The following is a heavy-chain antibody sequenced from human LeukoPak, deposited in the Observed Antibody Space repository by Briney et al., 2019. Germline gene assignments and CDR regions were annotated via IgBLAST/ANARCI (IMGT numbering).Heavy chain of an antibody. CDR2: IYYSGST. J-gene: IGHJ6*03. CDR3: ARGGGSGSYYFGSYYYYYMDV. Sequence: SETLSLTCTVSGGSISSYYWSWIRQPPGKGPEWIGYIYYSGSTNYNPSLKSRVTISVDTSKNQFSLKLSSVTAADTAVYYCARGGGSGSYYFGSYYYYYMDVWGKGTTVTVSS. V-gene: IGHV4-59*01. CDR1: GGSISSYY. D-gene: IGHD3-10*01.